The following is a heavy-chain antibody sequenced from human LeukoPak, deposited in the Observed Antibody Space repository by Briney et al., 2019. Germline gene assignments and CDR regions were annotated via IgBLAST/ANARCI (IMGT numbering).Heavy chain of an antibody. J-gene: IGHJ4*02. V-gene: IGHV1-69*13. Sequence: ASVKVSCKASGGTFSSYAISWVRQAPGQGLEWMGGIIPIFGTANYAQKFQGRVTITADESTSTAYMELSSLRSEDTAVYYCARDFCSTSCNLGYWGQGTLVTVSS. CDR2: IIPIFGTA. CDR1: GGTFSSYA. CDR3: ARDFCSTSCNLGY. D-gene: IGHD2-2*01.